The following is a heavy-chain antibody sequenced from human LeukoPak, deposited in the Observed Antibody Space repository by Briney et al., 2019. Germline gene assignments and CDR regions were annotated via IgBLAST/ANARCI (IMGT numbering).Heavy chain of an antibody. CDR1: GFTFTNYA. CDR2: IFYSGST. Sequence: PGGSLRLSCAASGFTFTNYALSWVRQAPGKGLEWIGNIFYSGSTYYSPSLRSRVTISLDTSRNQFSLKLNSVTAADTAVYYCAKSNGYGLVDIWGQGTMVTVSS. CDR3: AKSNGYGLVDI. D-gene: IGHD3-10*01. J-gene: IGHJ3*02. V-gene: IGHV4-38-2*01.